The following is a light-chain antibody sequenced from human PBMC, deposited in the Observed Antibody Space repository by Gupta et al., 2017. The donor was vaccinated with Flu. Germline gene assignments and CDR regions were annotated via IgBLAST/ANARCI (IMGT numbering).Light chain of an antibody. CDR2: EVS. CDR3: SSSTSSSTPVV. J-gene: IGLJ2*01. V-gene: IGLV2-14*01. Sequence: QSALTQPASVSGSPGQSITISCTGRSSDIDGYYYVYWYQQHPGKAPKLMIYEVSNRPSGVSNRFSGSKSGKTASLTISGLQAEDEADYYCSSSTSSSTPVVFGGGTKLTVL. CDR1: SSDIDGYYY.